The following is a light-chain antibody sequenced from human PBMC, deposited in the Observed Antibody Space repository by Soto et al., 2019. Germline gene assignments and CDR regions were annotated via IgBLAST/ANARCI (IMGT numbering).Light chain of an antibody. CDR3: SSYSSNIAPYV. CDR2: HVT. CDR1: SSDVGGYNF. V-gene: IGLV2-14*01. Sequence: SVLTQPASMSGSPGQSITISCTGTSSDVGGYNFVSWYQQHPGKAPKLMIYHVTNRPSGVSSRFSGSKSGNTASLTISGFQAEDEADYYCSSYSSNIAPYVFGTGTKVTVL. J-gene: IGLJ1*01.